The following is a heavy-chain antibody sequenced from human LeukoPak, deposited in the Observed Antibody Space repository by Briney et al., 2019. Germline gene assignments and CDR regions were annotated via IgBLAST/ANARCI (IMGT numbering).Heavy chain of an antibody. CDR1: GFTFDDYA. Sequence: PGGSLRLSCAASGFTFDDYAMHWVRQAPGKGLEWVSGISWNSGSIGYADSVKGRFTISRDNAKNSLYLQMNSLRAEDMALYYCAKAFPLDDAFDIWGQGTMVTVSS. D-gene: IGHD1-1*01. CDR3: AKAFPLDDAFDI. V-gene: IGHV3-9*03. J-gene: IGHJ3*02. CDR2: ISWNSGSI.